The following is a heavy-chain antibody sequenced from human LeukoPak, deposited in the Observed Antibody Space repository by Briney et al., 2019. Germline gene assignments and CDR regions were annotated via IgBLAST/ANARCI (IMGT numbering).Heavy chain of an antibody. CDR3: ARSDTAMVILAFDI. CDR1: GGTFSSYA. D-gene: IGHD5-18*01. V-gene: IGHV1-69*13. J-gene: IGHJ3*02. CDR2: IIPIFGTA. Sequence: SVKVSCKASGGTFSSYAISWVRQAPGQGLEWMGGIIPIFGTANYAQKFQGRVTITADESTSTAYMELSSLRSEDTAVYYCARSDTAMVILAFDIWGQGTMVTVSS.